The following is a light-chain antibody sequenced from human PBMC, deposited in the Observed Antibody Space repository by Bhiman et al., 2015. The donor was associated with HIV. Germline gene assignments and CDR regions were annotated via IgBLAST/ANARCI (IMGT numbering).Light chain of an antibody. CDR2: DVS. V-gene: IGLV2-23*02. CDR3: CSYAGSSTLDV. CDR1: SSDVGGYNY. Sequence: QSALTQPASVSGSPGQSITISCTGTSSDVGGYNYVSWYQQHPGKAPKLMIYDVSKRPSGVSDRFSGSKSGNTASLTISGLQAEDEADYYCCSYAGSSTLDVFGTGTKVTVL. J-gene: IGLJ1*01.